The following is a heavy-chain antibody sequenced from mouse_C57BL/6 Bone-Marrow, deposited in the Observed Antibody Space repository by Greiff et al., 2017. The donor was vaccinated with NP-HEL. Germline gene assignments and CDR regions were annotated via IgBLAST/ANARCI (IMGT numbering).Heavy chain of an antibody. Sequence: EVQLQQSGPELVKPGASVKIPCKASGYTFTDYNMDWVKQSHGKSLEWIGDINPNNGGTTYNQKFKGKATLTVDKSSSTAYMELRSLTSEDTAVYYCARGHGYFDYWGQGTTLTVSS. CDR3: ARGHGYFDY. J-gene: IGHJ2*01. V-gene: IGHV1-18*01. CDR1: GYTFTDYN. D-gene: IGHD3-3*01. CDR2: INPNNGGT.